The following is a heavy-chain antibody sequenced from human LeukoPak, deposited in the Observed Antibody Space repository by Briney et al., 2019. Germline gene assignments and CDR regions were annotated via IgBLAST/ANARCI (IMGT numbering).Heavy chain of an antibody. CDR2: MNPNSANT. CDR3: ARGPTWTGGYYYFDY. Sequence: ASVKVSCKASGYTFTNYDINWVRQATGQGLEWRGWMNPNSANTGYALEFQGRVTITMNTSTSTAYMELSSLRSEDTAVYYCARGPTWTGGYYYFDYRGQGTLVTVSS. J-gene: IGHJ4*02. CDR1: GYTFTNYD. D-gene: IGHD3/OR15-3a*01. V-gene: IGHV1-8*03.